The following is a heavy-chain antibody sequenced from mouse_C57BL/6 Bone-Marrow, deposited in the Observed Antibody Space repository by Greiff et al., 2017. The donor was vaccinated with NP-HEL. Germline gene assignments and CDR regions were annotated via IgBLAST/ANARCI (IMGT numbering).Heavy chain of an antibody. D-gene: IGHD2-5*01. CDR2: ISDGGSYT. Sequence: VQLQQSGGGLVKPGGSLKLSCAASGFTFSSYAMSWVRQTPEKRLEWVATISDGGSYTYYPDNVKGRFTISRDNAKNNLYLQMSHLKSEDTAMYYCASPYYSNWYFDVWGTGTTVTVSS. CDR1: GFTFSSYA. J-gene: IGHJ1*03. CDR3: ASPYYSNWYFDV. V-gene: IGHV5-4*01.